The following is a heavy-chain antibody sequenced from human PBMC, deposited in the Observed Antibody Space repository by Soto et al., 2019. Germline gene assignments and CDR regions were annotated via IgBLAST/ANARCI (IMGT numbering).Heavy chain of an antibody. CDR2: INAGNGNT. Sequence: QIQLMQSGAEVKKPGASVKVSCKASGYTFTSYGIHWVRQAPGQRLEWTGWINAGNGNTKYAEKFQGRVTMTSDTAASTSYLELSRLRSADTAVYYCARDPNDSSAYYHPYYYGMDVWVQGTTVTVSS. CDR3: ARDPNDSSAYYHPYYYGMDV. D-gene: IGHD3-22*01. V-gene: IGHV1-3*01. J-gene: IGHJ6*02. CDR1: GYTFTSYG.